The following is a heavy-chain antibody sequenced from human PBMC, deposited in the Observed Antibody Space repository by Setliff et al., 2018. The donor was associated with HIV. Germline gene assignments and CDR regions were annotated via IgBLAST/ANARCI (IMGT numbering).Heavy chain of an antibody. Sequence: SGPTLVNPTQTLTLTCTFSGLSLSTSGVGVGWIRQSPGKALEWLAFIYRNNNKHYSTSLKSRLTVTKDTSKNRVVFTMTNMDPVDTATYYCAYSGRQLRGPYFDFWGQGTPVTVSS. V-gene: IGHV2-5*01. D-gene: IGHD1-1*01. CDR1: GLSLSTSGVG. J-gene: IGHJ4*02. CDR3: AYSGRQLRGPYFDF. CDR2: IYRNNNK.